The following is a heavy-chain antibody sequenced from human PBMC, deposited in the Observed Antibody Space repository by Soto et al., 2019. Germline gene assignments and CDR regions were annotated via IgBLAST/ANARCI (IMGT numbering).Heavy chain of an antibody. CDR1: GFTFSSYA. D-gene: IGHD5-12*01. CDR3: ARDVATGPSWFDP. J-gene: IGHJ5*02. V-gene: IGHV3-30-3*01. Sequence: PGGSLRLSCAASGFTFSSYAMHWVRQAPGKGLEWVAVISYDGSNKYYADSVKGRFTISRDNSKNTLYLQMNSLRAEDTAVYYCARDVATGPSWFDPWGQGTLVTVSS. CDR2: ISYDGSNK.